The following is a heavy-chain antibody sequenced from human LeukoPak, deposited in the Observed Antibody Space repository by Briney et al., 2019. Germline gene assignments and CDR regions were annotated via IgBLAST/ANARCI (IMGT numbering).Heavy chain of an antibody. V-gene: IGHV3-11*01. CDR1: GFIFSDYY. J-gene: IGHJ6*02. CDR2: ISSSGSTI. Sequence: GGSLSLSCAASGFIFSDYYMSWIRQAPGKVLEWVAYISSSGSTIYDAASVKRQFTISSDNAKNSLYLQMNSQRAEHTAVYYCARRQRWLVQSYYYYGMDVWGQGTTVTVSS. D-gene: IGHD6-19*01. CDR3: ARRQRWLVQSYYYYGMDV.